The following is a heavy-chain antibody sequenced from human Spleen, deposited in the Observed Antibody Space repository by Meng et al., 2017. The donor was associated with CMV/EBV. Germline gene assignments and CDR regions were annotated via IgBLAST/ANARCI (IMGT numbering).Heavy chain of an antibody. CDR3: ARIAARTGAYYYGMDV. J-gene: IGHJ6*02. V-gene: IGHV1-2*02. CDR2: INPNSGGT. Sequence: ASVKVSCKASGYTFTGYYLHWVRQAPGHGFEWMGWINPNSGGTNYAQKFQGRVTMTRDTSISTAYMELSRLRSDDTAVYYCARIAARTGAYYYGMDVWGQGTTVTVSS. CDR1: GYTFTGYY. D-gene: IGHD6-6*01.